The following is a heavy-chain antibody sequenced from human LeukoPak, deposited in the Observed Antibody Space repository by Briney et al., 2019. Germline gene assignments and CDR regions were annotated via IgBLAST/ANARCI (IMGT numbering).Heavy chain of an antibody. CDR3: ARELDGDYDDFDY. J-gene: IGHJ4*02. CDR2: INPSGGST. CDR1: AYTFTIYY. Sequence: ASVTVSFTSSAYTFTIYYMHWVRQAPGQGLEWMGIINPSGGSTSYAQKCQGRVTMTRDTSTSTVYMELSSLRSEDTAVYYCARELDGDYDDFDYWGQGTLVTVSS. D-gene: IGHD4-17*01. V-gene: IGHV1-46*01.